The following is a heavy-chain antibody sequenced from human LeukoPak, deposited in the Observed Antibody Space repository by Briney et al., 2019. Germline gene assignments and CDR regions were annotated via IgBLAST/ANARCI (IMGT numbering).Heavy chain of an antibody. J-gene: IGHJ4*02. Sequence: GASVKVSCKASGYTFVNYGVNWVRQAPGQGLEWMGWISTYNGNTVYAQRFQGRLTMTTDTSTSTAYMELRSLRSDDTAVYYCARARDVLRYFDWLAPSDYWGQGTLVTVSS. D-gene: IGHD3-9*01. CDR2: ISTYNGNT. CDR1: GYTFVNYG. CDR3: ARARDVLRYFDWLAPSDY. V-gene: IGHV1-18*01.